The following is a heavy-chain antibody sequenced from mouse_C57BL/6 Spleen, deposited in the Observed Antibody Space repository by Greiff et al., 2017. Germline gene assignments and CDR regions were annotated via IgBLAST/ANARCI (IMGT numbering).Heavy chain of an antibody. V-gene: IGHV1-64*01. Sequence: VQLQQSGAELVKPGASVKLSCKASGYTFTSYWMHWVKQRPGQGLEWIGMIHPNSGSTNYNEKFKSKATLTVDKSSSTAYMQLSSLTSEDSAVYYCARSYDYGDFDYWGQGTTLTVSS. CDR3: ARSYDYGDFDY. CDR1: GYTFTSYW. D-gene: IGHD2-4*01. CDR2: IHPNSGST. J-gene: IGHJ2*01.